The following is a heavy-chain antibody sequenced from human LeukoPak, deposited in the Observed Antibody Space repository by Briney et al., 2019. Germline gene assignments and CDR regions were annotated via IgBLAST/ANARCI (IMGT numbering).Heavy chain of an antibody. J-gene: IGHJ4*02. CDR2: INSDGSWT. Sequence: GGSLRLSCAASGNYWMHWVRQVPGKGLVWVSHINSDGSWTSYADSVKGRFTISKDNAKNTVYLQMSSLRAEDTAVYYCVSFYETYWGRGTLVTVSS. D-gene: IGHD2/OR15-2a*01. CDR3: VSFYETY. CDR1: GNYW. V-gene: IGHV3-74*01.